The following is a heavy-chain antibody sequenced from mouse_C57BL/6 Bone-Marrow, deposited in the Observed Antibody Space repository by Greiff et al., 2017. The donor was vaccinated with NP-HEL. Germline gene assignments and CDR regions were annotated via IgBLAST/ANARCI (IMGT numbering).Heavy chain of an antibody. V-gene: IGHV1-47*01. CDR2: FHPYNDDT. CDR3: ARGGNYWYYFDY. J-gene: IGHJ2*01. D-gene: IGHD2-1*01. Sequence: VNLVESGAELVKPGASVKMSCKASGSTFTTYPIEWVKQNHGKSLEWIGNFHPYNDDTEYNEKFKNKATLTVEKSSSTVYLELSRLTSDDSSVYYCARGGNYWYYFDYWGQGTTLTVSS. CDR1: GSTFTTYP.